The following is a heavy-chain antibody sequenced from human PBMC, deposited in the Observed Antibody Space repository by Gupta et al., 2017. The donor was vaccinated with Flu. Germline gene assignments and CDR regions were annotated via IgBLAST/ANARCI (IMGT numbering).Heavy chain of an antibody. CDR1: GFTFNHYA. J-gene: IGHJ3*02. CDR2: ISWDSDDI. CDR3: AKGGLTITNVAFDI. Sequence: EVQMVESGGGLVQPGRSLRLSCAASGFTFNHYAMHWVRQAPGKGLEWVSGISWDSDDIAYADSVKGRFTISRDSAKKSLFLEMNSLRIEDTALYYCAKGGLTITNVAFDIWGQGTLVTVSS. V-gene: IGHV3-9*01. D-gene: IGHD2-8*01.